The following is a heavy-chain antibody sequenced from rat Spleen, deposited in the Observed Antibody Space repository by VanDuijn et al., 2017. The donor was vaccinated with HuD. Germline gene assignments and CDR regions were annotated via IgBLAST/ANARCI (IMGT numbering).Heavy chain of an antibody. CDR1: GFSLTSYH. Sequence: QVQLKESGPGLVQPSQTLSLTCTVSGFSLTSYHVTWVRQPPGTGLEWMGVIWTDGNTAYNSLLKSRLSISRDTSKSQVFFKMNSLQTDDTATYYCARDSTYPWGYFDFWGPGTMVTVSS. CDR3: ARDSTYPWGYFDF. J-gene: IGHJ1*01. D-gene: IGHD1-9*01. V-gene: IGHV2-32*01. CDR2: IWTDGNT.